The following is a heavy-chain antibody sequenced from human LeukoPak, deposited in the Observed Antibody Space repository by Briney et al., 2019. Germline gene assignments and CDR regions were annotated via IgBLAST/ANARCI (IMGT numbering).Heavy chain of an antibody. D-gene: IGHD3-22*01. CDR2: IYYSGST. V-gene: IGHV4-39*07. J-gene: IGHJ4*02. Sequence: PSETLSLTCTVSGGSISSYYWGWIRQPPGKGLEWIGSIYYSGSTYYNPSLKSRVTISVDTSKNQFSLKLSSVTAADTAVYYCARANITMIVVVISFDYWGQGTLVTVSS. CDR3: ARANITMIVVVISFDY. CDR1: GGSISSYY.